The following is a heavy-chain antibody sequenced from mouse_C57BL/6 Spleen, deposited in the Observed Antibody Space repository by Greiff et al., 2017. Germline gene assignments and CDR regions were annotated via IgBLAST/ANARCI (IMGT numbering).Heavy chain of an antibody. CDR1: GFTFSSYA. CDR2: ISDGGSYT. CDR3: ARAPPYDYDDEVYYAMDY. Sequence: EVKLVESGGGLVKPGGSLKLSCAASGFTFSSYAMSWVRQTPEKRLEWVATISDGGSYTYYPDNVKGRFTISRDNAKNNLYLQMSHLKSEDTAMYYCARAPPYDYDDEVYYAMDYWGQGTSVTVSS. D-gene: IGHD2-4*01. V-gene: IGHV5-4*03. J-gene: IGHJ4*01.